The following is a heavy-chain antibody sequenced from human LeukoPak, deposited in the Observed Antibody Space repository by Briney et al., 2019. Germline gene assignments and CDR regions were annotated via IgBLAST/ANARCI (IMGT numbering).Heavy chain of an antibody. J-gene: IGHJ6*03. V-gene: IGHV1-46*01. Sequence: VASVKVSCKASGYTFSSYYIHWVRQAPGQGLEWMGIINPSGGSTSYAQKFQGRVTMTRDTSTSTVYMELSSLRSEDTAVYYCARTYSYHYYYMDVWGKGTTVTVSS. CDR1: GYTFSSYY. D-gene: IGHD1-26*01. CDR3: ARTYSYHYYYMDV. CDR2: INPSGGST.